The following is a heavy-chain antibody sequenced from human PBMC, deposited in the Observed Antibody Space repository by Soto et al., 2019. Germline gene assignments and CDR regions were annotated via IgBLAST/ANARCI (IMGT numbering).Heavy chain of an antibody. D-gene: IGHD3-22*01. CDR1: GGTFSNNA. CDR3: ARPKTYYYDDDNFFLNCFDY. V-gene: IGHV1-69*18. J-gene: IGHJ4*02. CDR2: IIPFFGTP. Sequence: QVQLVQSGAEAKKPGSSVRVSCKASGGTFSNNALSWVRQAPGQGLEWMGMIIPFFGTPKYAQKFQDRVTITADESASTVYLELGSLRSEDTALYYCARPKTYYYDDDNFFLNCFDYWGQGTLVTVSS.